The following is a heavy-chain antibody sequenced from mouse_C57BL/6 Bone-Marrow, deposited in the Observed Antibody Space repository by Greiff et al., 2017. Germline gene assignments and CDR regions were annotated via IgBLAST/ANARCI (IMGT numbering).Heavy chain of an antibody. D-gene: IGHD2-12*01. J-gene: IGHJ3*01. Sequence: QVQLQQPGAELVMPGASVKLSCKASGYTFTSYWMHWVKQRPGQGLEWIGEIDPSDSYTNYHQKFKGKSTLTVDKSPCTAYMQLSSLTSADSAVYYCARWGGLRPLAYWGQGTLVTGSA. CDR1: GYTFTSYW. CDR2: IDPSDSYT. V-gene: IGHV1-69*01. CDR3: ARWGGLRPLAY.